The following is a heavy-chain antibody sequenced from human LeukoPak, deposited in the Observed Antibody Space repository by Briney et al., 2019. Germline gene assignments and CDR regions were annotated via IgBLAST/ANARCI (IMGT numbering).Heavy chain of an antibody. CDR3: ARDPHLLYYYGSGFWPNYYYYYYMDV. CDR2: INPNSGGT. D-gene: IGHD3-10*01. Sequence: ASVKVSCKASGYIFTGYYIHWVRQAPGQGLEWMGWINPNSGGTNYAQKFQGRVTMTRDTSISTAYMELSRLRSDDTAVYYCARDPHLLYYYGSGFWPNYYYYYYMDVWGKGTTVTVSS. J-gene: IGHJ6*03. CDR1: GYIFTGYY. V-gene: IGHV1-2*02.